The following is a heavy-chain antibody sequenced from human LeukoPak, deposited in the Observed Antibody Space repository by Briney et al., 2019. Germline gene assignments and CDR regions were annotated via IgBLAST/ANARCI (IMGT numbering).Heavy chain of an antibody. Sequence: ASVKVSCKASGYTFTSYDINWVRQATGQGLEWMGWMNPNSGNTGYAQKFQGRVTMTRDTSISTAYMELSRLRSDDTAVYYCARGNYYGSGSSDYWGQGTLVTVSS. CDR3: ARGNYYGSGSSDY. J-gene: IGHJ4*02. CDR1: GYTFTSYD. V-gene: IGHV1-8*01. D-gene: IGHD3-10*01. CDR2: MNPNSGNT.